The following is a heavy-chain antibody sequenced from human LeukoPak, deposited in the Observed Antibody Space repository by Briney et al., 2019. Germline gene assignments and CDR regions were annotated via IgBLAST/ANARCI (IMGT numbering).Heavy chain of an antibody. J-gene: IGHJ3*01. CDR2: MNHNSGNT. CDR1: GYTFTSYD. V-gene: IGHV1-8*03. Sequence: ASVKVSCKASGYTFTSYDINWVRQATGKGLEWMGWMNHNSGNTGYAQKFQGRVTITRNTSISTVYMELSRQRSEYTGVYYCVGTKAFWRQMKYAIDVGGQGTMVTVSS. CDR3: VGTKAFWRQMKYAIDV. D-gene: IGHD3-3*01.